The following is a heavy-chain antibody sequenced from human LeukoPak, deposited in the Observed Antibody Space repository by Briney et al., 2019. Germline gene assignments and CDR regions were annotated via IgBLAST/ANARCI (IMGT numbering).Heavy chain of an antibody. V-gene: IGHV1-2*02. CDR1: GYTFTDHY. J-gene: IGHJ5*02. CDR3: ARDPTTVGRFDP. CDR2: INPNSGGT. D-gene: IGHD4-23*01. Sequence: ASVKVSCKASGYTFTDHYMHWVRQAPGQGLEWVGWINPNSGGTNYAQKFQGRVTMTRDTSINTAYMEVSRLRSDDTAVYYCARDPTTVGRFDPWGQGTLVTVSS.